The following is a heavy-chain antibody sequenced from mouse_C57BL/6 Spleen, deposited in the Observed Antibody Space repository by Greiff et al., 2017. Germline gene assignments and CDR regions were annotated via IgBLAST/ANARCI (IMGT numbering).Heavy chain of an antibody. CDR1: GYAFSSSW. Sequence: VQLQQSGPELVKPGASVKISCKASGYAFSSSWMNWVKQRPGKGLEWIGRLYPGDGDTNYNGKFKGKATLTAAKSSSTAYMQLSSLTSEDSAVYVCARGGGNYEGGAMDYWGQGTSVTVSS. CDR3: ARGGGNYEGGAMDY. CDR2: LYPGDGDT. V-gene: IGHV1-82*01. D-gene: IGHD2-1*01. J-gene: IGHJ4*01.